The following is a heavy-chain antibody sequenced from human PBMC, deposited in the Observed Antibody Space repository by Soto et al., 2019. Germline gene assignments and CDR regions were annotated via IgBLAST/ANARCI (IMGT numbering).Heavy chain of an antibody. Sequence: QVQLVQSGAEVKKPGASVKVSCKASGYTFTSYGISWVRQAPGQGLEWMGWISGYNGNTNYAQKLQGRVTMTTDTSTSTAYMEVRSLRSDDTAVYYCARSPKGSGGGYYYYGMDVWGQGTTVTVSS. V-gene: IGHV1-18*01. CDR3: ARSPKGSGGGYYYYGMDV. J-gene: IGHJ6*02. CDR2: ISGYNGNT. D-gene: IGHD3-10*01. CDR1: GYTFTSYG.